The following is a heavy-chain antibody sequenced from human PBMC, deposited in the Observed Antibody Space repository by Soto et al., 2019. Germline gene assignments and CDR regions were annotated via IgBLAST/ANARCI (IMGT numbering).Heavy chain of an antibody. CDR2: ISSSSSYT. V-gene: IGHV3-11*06. Sequence: GSLRLSCAASGFTFSDYYMSWIRQAPGKGLEWVSYISSSSSYTNYADSVKGRFTISRDNAKNSLYLQMNSLRAEDTAVYYCAREFSVVATLGNCFDPWGQGTLVTVSS. D-gene: IGHD2-15*01. CDR1: GFTFSDYY. J-gene: IGHJ5*02. CDR3: AREFSVVATLGNCFDP.